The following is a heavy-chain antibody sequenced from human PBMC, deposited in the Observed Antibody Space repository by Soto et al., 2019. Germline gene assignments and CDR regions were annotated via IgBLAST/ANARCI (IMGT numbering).Heavy chain of an antibody. D-gene: IGHD2-15*01. CDR1: GLTVSSNY. J-gene: IGHJ6*02. CDR3: ARHLTYCSAGSCYSDFPYYGMDV. Sequence: LRLSCAASGLTVSSNYMSLVRQAPGKGLEWVSVIYTGGTTYYADSVKGRFTISRQNSMNTLDLQMKSLRTEDTAVYYCARHLTYCSAGSCYSDFPYYGMDVWGQGTTVTVSS. CDR2: IYTGGTT. V-gene: IGHV3-53*04.